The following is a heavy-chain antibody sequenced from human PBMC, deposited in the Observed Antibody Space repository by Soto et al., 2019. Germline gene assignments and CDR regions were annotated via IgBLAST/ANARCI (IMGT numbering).Heavy chain of an antibody. CDR1: GYTFTGYY. J-gene: IGHJ5*02. Sequence: ASVKVSCKASGYTFTGYYMHWVRQAPGQGLEWMGWINPNSGGTNYAQKFQGWVTMTRDTSFSTAYMELSRLRSDETAVYYCARAASNYCSSTSCSGPWFDPWGQGTLVTVSS. CDR2: INPNSGGT. V-gene: IGHV1-2*04. D-gene: IGHD2-2*01. CDR3: ARAASNYCSSTSCSGPWFDP.